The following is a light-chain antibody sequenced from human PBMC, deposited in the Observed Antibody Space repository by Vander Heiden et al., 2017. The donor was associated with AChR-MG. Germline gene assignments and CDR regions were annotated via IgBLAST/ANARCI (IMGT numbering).Light chain of an antibody. Sequence: SYELPQPPSVSVSPGQTARTPCSGDQLGDKDACWYQQKPGQSPVLGIYEDTKRPSGIPGRFSGSNSGNTATLTISGTQALDEADYYCQAWDNTIVIFGGGTKLTVL. J-gene: IGLJ2*01. CDR3: QAWDNTIVI. CDR2: EDT. CDR1: QLGDKD. V-gene: IGLV3-1*01.